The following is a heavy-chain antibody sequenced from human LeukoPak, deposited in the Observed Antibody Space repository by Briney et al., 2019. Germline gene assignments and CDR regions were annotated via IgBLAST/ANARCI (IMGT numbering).Heavy chain of an antibody. D-gene: IGHD3-3*01. V-gene: IGHV3-30*02. CDR2: LRDDGFNK. J-gene: IGHJ4*02. Sequence: GSLRLSCAASGFNFRNSDMHWVRQVPDKGLEWVALLRDDGFNKYYADSVKDRFTISRDTSKNTLFLEMNRLTIEDRAIYYCAKSRRQYDFWSGFDYWGRGTLVTVSS. CDR3: AKSRRQYDFWSGFDY. CDR1: GFNFRNSD.